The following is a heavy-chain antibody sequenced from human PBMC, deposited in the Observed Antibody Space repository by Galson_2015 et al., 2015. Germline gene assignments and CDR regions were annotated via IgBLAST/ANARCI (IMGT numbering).Heavy chain of an antibody. CDR2: ISSSSSTI. J-gene: IGHJ4*02. Sequence: SLRLSCAASGFTFSSYSMNWVRQAPGKGLEWVSYISSSSSTIYYADSVKGRFTISRDNAKNSLYLQMNSLRDEDTAVYYCARVWGDTSGWYSLDYWGQGTLVTVSS. D-gene: IGHD6-19*01. CDR3: ARVWGDTSGWYSLDY. CDR1: GFTFSSYS. V-gene: IGHV3-48*02.